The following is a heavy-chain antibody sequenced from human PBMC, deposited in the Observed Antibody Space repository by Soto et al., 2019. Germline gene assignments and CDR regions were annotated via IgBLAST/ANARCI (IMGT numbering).Heavy chain of an antibody. J-gene: IGHJ4*02. Sequence: SETLSLTCTVSGGSISSSSYYWGWIRQPPGKGLEWIGSIYYSGSTYYNPSLKSRVTISVDTSKNQFSLKLSSVTAADTAVYYCARLEPFVGLDYWGQGTLVTVSS. V-gene: IGHV4-39*01. CDR1: GGSISSSSYY. CDR3: ARLEPFVGLDY. CDR2: IYYSGST. D-gene: IGHD1-26*01.